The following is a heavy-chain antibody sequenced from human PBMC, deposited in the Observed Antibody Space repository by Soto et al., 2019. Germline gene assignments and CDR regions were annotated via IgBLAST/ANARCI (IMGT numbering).Heavy chain of an antibody. V-gene: IGHV1-46*01. Sequence: ASVKVSCKASGYSFTSYYLHWVRQAPGQGPEWMGLINPSGGSTTYSQKFQGRVTMTRDTSTSTASMELTRLTSDDTAIYYCARGDSTDCSNGVCSFFYNHDMDVWGQGTTVTVSS. D-gene: IGHD2-8*01. CDR3: ARGDSTDCSNGVCSFFYNHDMDV. CDR2: INPSGGST. CDR1: GYSFTSYY. J-gene: IGHJ6*02.